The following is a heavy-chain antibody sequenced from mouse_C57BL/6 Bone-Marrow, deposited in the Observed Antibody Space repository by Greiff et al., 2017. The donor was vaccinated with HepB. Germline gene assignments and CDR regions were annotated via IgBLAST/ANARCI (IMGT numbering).Heavy chain of an antibody. D-gene: IGHD1-1*01. CDR3: ARSLLRYAMDY. Sequence: QVQLQQPGAELVMPGASVKLSCKASGYTFTSYWMHWVKQRPGHGLEWIGEIDPSDSYTNYNQKFKGKSTLTVDKSSSTAYMQLSSLTSEDAAVYYCARSLLRYAMDYWGQGTSVTVSS. J-gene: IGHJ4*01. CDR2: IDPSDSYT. CDR1: GYTFTSYW. V-gene: IGHV1-69*01.